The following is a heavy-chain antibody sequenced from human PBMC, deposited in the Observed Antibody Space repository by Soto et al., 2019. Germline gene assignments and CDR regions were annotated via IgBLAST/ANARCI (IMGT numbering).Heavy chain of an antibody. V-gene: IGHV1-3*01. D-gene: IGHD2-21*02. Sequence: QVQLVQSGAEVKKPGASVKVSCKASGYTFTSNAMHWVRQAPGQRLEWMGWINAGNGNTKYSQKFQGRVTITRDTSASTAYMELSSLRSEDTAVYYCARRIVVVTALDYWGQGTLVTVSS. CDR3: ARRIVVVTALDY. CDR1: GYTFTSNA. J-gene: IGHJ4*02. CDR2: INAGNGNT.